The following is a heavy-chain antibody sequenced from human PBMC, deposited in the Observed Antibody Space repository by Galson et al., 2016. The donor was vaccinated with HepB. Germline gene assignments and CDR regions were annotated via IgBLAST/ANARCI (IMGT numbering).Heavy chain of an antibody. CDR3: VKGVSTTWHRSQGDY. Sequence: SLRLSCAASGFTFSSYAMHWARQAPGKGLEYVSAISSNGGSTYYADSVKGRFTISRDNSKNTLYLQMSSLRAEDTAVYYCVKGVSTTWHRSQGDYWGQGTLVTVSA. V-gene: IGHV3-64D*09. CDR1: GFTFSSYA. CDR2: ISSNGGST. D-gene: IGHD3-10*01. J-gene: IGHJ4*02.